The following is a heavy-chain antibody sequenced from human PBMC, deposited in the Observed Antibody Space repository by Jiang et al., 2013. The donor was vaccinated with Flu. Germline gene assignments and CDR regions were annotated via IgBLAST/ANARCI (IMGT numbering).Heavy chain of an antibody. D-gene: IGHD1-26*01. CDR2: IYYSGNT. J-gene: IGHJ2*01. CDR3: ARQGGGSSYPNWYFDF. Sequence: GPGLVKPSETLSLTCTVSGGSISSETHYWGWIRQTPGKGLEWIGSIYYSGNTYYNPSLKSRVTISVDTSKNQFSLKLRFVTAADTSLFYCARQGGGSSYPNWYFDFWGRGTLVTVSS. CDR1: GGSISSETHY. V-gene: IGHV4-39*01.